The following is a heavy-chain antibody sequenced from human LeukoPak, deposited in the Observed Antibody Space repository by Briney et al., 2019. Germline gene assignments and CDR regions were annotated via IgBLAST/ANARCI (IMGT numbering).Heavy chain of an antibody. J-gene: IGHJ4*02. D-gene: IGHD5-24*01. Sequence: GGSLRLSCVASGFPFSSYWMTWVRQAPGKGLEWVANIRQDGSKKSYVDSVKGRFTISRDNAKNSLYLRMNSLRAEDTAIYYCTRVGYIDEGIDYWGQGTLVTVSS. CDR2: IRQDGSKK. V-gene: IGHV3-7*04. CDR1: GFPFSSYW. CDR3: TRVGYIDEGIDY.